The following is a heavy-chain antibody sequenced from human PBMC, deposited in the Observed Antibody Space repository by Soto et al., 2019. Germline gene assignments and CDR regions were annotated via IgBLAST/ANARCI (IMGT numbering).Heavy chain of an antibody. CDR1: GGSISSGGYY. Sequence: QVQLQESGPGLVKPSQTLYLTCTVSGGSISSGGYYWSWIRQHPGKGLEWIGYIYYSGSTYYNPYLKSRVTISVDTSKNQFSLKLSSVTAADTAVYYCARGGRRSPGMDVWGQGTTVTVSS. CDR3: ARGGRRSPGMDV. J-gene: IGHJ6*02. CDR2: IYYSGST. V-gene: IGHV4-31*03.